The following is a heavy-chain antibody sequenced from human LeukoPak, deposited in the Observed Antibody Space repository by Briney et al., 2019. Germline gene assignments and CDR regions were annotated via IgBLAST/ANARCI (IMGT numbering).Heavy chain of an antibody. CDR1: GFTFSIYS. J-gene: IGHJ6*02. CDR2: IKQDGSEK. D-gene: IGHD3-16*01. V-gene: IGHV3-7*03. Sequence: GGSLRLSCAASGFTFSIYSMNWVRQAPGKGLEWVANIKQDGSEKDYVDSVKGRFTISRDNAKNSLYLQMNNLRAEDTAVYFCARGGGLDVWGQGATVTVSS. CDR3: ARGGGLDV.